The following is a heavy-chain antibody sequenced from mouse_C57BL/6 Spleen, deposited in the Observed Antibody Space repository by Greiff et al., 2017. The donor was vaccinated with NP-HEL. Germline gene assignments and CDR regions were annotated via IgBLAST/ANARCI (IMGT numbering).Heavy chain of an antibody. J-gene: IGHJ2*01. CDR3: ARSRYYYGSLFDY. Sequence: EVHLVESGGGLVQPGGSLSLSCAASGFTFTDYYMSWVRQPPGKALEWLGFIRNKANGYTTEYSASVKGRFTISRDNSQSILYLQMNALRAEDSATYYCARSRYYYGSLFDYWGQGTTLTVSS. V-gene: IGHV7-3*01. CDR1: GFTFTDYY. CDR2: IRNKANGYTT. D-gene: IGHD1-1*01.